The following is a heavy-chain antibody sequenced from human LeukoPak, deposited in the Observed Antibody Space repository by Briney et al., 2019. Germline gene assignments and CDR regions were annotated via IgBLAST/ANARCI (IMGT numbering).Heavy chain of an antibody. CDR2: IYSGGST. CDR1: GFTFSSYA. Sequence: GGSLRLSCAASGFTFSSYAMSWVRQAPGKGLEWVSIIYSGGSTYYADSVKGRFTISRDNSKNTLYFQMNSLRAEDTAVYYCARDGSYGTSDYWGQGTLVTVSS. D-gene: IGHD3-16*01. CDR3: ARDGSYGTSDY. J-gene: IGHJ4*02. V-gene: IGHV3-53*01.